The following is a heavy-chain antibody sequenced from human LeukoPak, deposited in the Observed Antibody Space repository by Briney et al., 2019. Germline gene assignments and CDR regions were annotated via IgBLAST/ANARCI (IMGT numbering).Heavy chain of an antibody. CDR3: ARDDYGDYQRY. CDR2: ISAYNGNT. J-gene: IGHJ4*02. D-gene: IGHD4-17*01. Sequence: ASVKVSCKASGYTFSNYGIRWVRQAPGQGLEWMGWISAYNGNTNYAQKFQGRVTMTTDTSTSTAYMELRSLRFDDTAVYYCARDDYGDYQRYWGQGTLVTVSS. CDR1: GYTFSNYG. V-gene: IGHV1-18*01.